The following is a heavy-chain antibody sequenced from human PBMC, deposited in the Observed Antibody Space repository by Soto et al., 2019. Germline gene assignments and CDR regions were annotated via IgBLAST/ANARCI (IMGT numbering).Heavy chain of an antibody. Sequence: QVQLQQWGAGLLKPSETLSLTCAVYGGSFSGYYWSWIRQPPGKGLEWIGEINHSGSTNYNPSLKSRVTISVDTSKNQFSLKLSSVTAADTAVYYCARHYGDGWFDPWGQGTLVTVSS. CDR2: INHSGST. CDR3: ARHYGDGWFDP. J-gene: IGHJ5*02. D-gene: IGHD4-17*01. V-gene: IGHV4-34*01. CDR1: GGSFSGYY.